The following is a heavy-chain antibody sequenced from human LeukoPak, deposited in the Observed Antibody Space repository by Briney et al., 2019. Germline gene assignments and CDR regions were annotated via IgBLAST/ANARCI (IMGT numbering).Heavy chain of an antibody. Sequence: GGSLRLSCAAPGFTFSSYAMHWVRQAPGKGLEWVAVISYDGSNKYYADSVKGRFTISRDNSKNTLYLQMNSLRAEDTAVYYCSAAMSAFDIWGQGTMVTVSS. CDR3: SAAMSAFDI. CDR1: GFTFSSYA. D-gene: IGHD2-2*01. CDR2: ISYDGSNK. J-gene: IGHJ3*02. V-gene: IGHV3-30-3*01.